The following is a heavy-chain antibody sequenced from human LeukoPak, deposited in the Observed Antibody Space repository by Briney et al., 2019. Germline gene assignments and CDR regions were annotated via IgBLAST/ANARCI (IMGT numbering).Heavy chain of an antibody. CDR2: TSYDGATE. D-gene: IGHD4-17*01. CDR3: ARELVSVTRHDGLDV. CDR1: GLTFGHYA. Sequence: PAGSLRLSCAASGLTFGHYAMHWVRQAPGKGLEWLALTSYDGATEFYADYVRGRFTISRDNSKNTVFLDVNSLRGEDTAVYFCARELVSVTRHDGLDVWGQGTTVIVSS. J-gene: IGHJ6*02. V-gene: IGHV3-30-3*01.